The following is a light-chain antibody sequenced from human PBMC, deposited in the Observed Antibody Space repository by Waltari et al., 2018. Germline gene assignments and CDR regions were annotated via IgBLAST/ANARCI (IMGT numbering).Light chain of an antibody. J-gene: IGKJ1*01. V-gene: IGKV4-1*01. CDR2: WAS. CDR1: QSVLYSSNNKNY. CDR3: QQYYSALRT. Sequence: DIVMTQSPDSLAVSLGERATINCKSSQSVLYSSNNKNYVAWYQQKSGQPPKLLIYWASSRESGVPDRFSGSGFGTDFTLTISNLQAKDVAVYYCQQYYSALRTFGQGTKVEIK.